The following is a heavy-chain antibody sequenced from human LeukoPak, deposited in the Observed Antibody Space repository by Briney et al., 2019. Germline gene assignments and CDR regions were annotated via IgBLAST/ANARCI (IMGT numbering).Heavy chain of an antibody. CDR3: AKRPTTVTTFGRDY. J-gene: IGHJ4*02. Sequence: GGSLRLSCAASGFTFDSFAMSWVRQAPGKGLEWLSAISGSGASTYYGDSVKGRFTISRDNSRDTLYLQMDSLRAGDTAVYYCAKRPTTVTTFGRDYWGQGTLVTASS. CDR2: ISGSGAST. D-gene: IGHD4-17*01. V-gene: IGHV3-23*01. CDR1: GFTFDSFA.